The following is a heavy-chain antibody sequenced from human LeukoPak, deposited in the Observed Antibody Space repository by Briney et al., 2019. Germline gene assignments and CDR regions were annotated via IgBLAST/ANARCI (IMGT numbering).Heavy chain of an antibody. D-gene: IGHD1-26*01. Sequence: SETVSLTCAVSGGSISSYYWSWIRQPAGKGLEWIGRIYTSGSTNYNPSLKSRVTMSVDTSKNQFSLKLSSVTAADTAVYYCARDPTSGSYYGFDYWGQGTLVTVSS. J-gene: IGHJ4*02. V-gene: IGHV4-4*07. CDR1: GGSISSYY. CDR2: IYTSGST. CDR3: ARDPTSGSYYGFDY.